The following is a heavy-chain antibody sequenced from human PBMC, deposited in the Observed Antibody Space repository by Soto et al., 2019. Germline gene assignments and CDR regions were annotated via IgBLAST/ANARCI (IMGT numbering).Heavy chain of an antibody. CDR1: GGTFSSYA. CDR3: ARGLYCGGDCYSESDYYYGMDV. J-gene: IGHJ6*02. CDR2: IIPIFGTA. V-gene: IGHV1-69*12. D-gene: IGHD2-21*02. Sequence: QVQLVQSGAEVKKPGSSVKVSCKASGGTFSSYAISWVRQAPGPGLEWMGGIIPIFGTANYAQKFQGRVTITADESTSTAYMELSSLRSEDTAVYYCARGLYCGGDCYSESDYYYGMDVWGQGTTVTVSS.